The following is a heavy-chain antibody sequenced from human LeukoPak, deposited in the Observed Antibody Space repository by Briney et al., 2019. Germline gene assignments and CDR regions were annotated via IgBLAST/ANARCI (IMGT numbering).Heavy chain of an antibody. V-gene: IGHV1-18*01. D-gene: IGHD3-9*01. J-gene: IGHJ4*01. CDR2: ISAFNGNT. Sequence: ASVKVSCKASGYTFTTYGISWVRQAPGQGLEWMGWISAFNGNTNYAQKLQGRVTMTTDTSASTAYMELRSLRSDDSAVYYCARDRKYNILTGFRKNYYFDYWGQGTPITVSS. CDR3: ARDRKYNILTGFRKNYYFDY. CDR1: GYTFTTYG.